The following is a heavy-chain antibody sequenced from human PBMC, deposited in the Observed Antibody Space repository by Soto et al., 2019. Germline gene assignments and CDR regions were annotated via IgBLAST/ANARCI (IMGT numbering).Heavy chain of an antibody. V-gene: IGHV4-59*01. CDR2: IYYSGST. CDR1: GGSISYYY. J-gene: IGHJ4*02. Sequence: QVQLQESGPGLVKPSETLSLTCTVSGGSISYYYWSWIRQPPGKGLEWIGYIYYSGSTNYNPSLKGRVTISVDTSKNQFSLKLRYVTTADTAVYYCGREDSSGRYYWGQGTLVTVSS. D-gene: IGHD6-19*01. CDR3: GREDSSGRYY.